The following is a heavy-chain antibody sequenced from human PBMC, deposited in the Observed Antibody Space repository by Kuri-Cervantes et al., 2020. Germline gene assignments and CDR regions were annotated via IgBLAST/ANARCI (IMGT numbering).Heavy chain of an antibody. D-gene: IGHD2-2*02. CDR3: VRTCPGSTCYIIY. J-gene: IGHJ4*02. CDR1: GYTFTSYY. Sequence: ASVKVSCKASGYTFTSYYMHWVRQAPGQGLEWMGIINPSGGSTSYAQKFQGRVTMTRDTSTSTAYMELRSLRSDDTAMYYCVRTCPGSTCYIIYWGQGTLVTVSS. CDR2: INPSGGST. V-gene: IGHV1-46*01.